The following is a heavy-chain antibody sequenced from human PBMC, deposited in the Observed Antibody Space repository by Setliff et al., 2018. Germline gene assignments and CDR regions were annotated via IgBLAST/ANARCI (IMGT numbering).Heavy chain of an antibody. J-gene: IGHJ6*03. CDR2: ISTSSGTR. D-gene: IGHD3-22*01. Sequence: GESLKISCVVSGFSFSNYGMTWVRQAPGKGLEWISYISTSSGTRYYADSVKGRFTISRDNANQSLYLQMNSLRAEDTAVYYCARLALTSYDSSGYYYALEYYYYMDVWGKGTTVTVSS. CDR3: ARLALTSYDSSGYYYALEYYYYMDV. V-gene: IGHV3-48*01. CDR1: GFSFSNYG.